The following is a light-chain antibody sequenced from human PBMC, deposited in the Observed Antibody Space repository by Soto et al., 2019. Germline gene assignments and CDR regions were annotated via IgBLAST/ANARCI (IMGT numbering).Light chain of an antibody. CDR1: SSNIGNNY. CDR3: GTWDSSLSVVV. V-gene: IGLV1-51*01. Sequence: QSVLTQPPSVSAAPGQKVTISCSGSSSNIGNNYVSWYQQLPGAAPKLLIDDNDKRPSGIPDRFPGSKSGTSATLGITGLQTGDEADYFCGTWDSSLSVVVFGGGTKVTV. J-gene: IGLJ2*01. CDR2: DND.